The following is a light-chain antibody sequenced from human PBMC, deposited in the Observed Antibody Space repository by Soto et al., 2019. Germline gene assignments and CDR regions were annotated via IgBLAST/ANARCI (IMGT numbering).Light chain of an antibody. CDR1: QIFLHSNGYNY. CDR2: LGS. Sequence: ETVMTQSPLSLPTTPFRAASSSCMSSQIFLHSNGYNYLDWYLQKPGQSPQLLIYLGSNRASGVPDRFSGSGSGTDFTLKISRVEAEDVGVYYCMKALQTPLSFGQGTRLEIK. V-gene: IGKV2-28*01. CDR3: MKALQTPLS. J-gene: IGKJ5*01.